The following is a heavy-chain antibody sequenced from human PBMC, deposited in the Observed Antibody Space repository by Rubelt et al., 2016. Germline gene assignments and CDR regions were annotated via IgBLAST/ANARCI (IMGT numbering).Heavy chain of an antibody. CDR3: ARDRILEWLLPYYYYYGMDV. V-gene: IGHV3-48*03. J-gene: IGHJ6*02. D-gene: IGHD3-3*01. Sequence: RGQGLAWVSYISSSGSTIYYADSVKGRFTISRDNAKNSLYLQMNSLRAEDTAVYYCARDRILEWLLPYYYYYGMDVWGQGTTVTASS. CDR2: ISSSGSTI.